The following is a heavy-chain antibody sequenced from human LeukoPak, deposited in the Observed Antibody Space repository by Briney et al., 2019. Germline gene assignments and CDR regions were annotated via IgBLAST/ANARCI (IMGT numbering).Heavy chain of an antibody. J-gene: IGHJ5*02. Sequence: PGGSLRLSCAASGFTFDNYEMNWVRQAPGKGLEWVSYISSSGSSIFYADSVKGRFTISRDNAKNSLYLQMNSLRVEDMGVYYCARETRGHYYDSSGPDHWGQGTLVTVSS. V-gene: IGHV3-48*03. D-gene: IGHD3-22*01. CDR1: GFTFDNYE. CDR3: ARETRGHYYDSSGPDH. CDR2: ISSSGSSI.